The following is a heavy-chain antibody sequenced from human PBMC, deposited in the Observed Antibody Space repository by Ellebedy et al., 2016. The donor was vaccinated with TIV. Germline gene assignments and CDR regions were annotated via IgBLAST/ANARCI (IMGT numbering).Heavy chain of an antibody. CDR2: ISYDGSNK. CDR3: ARDCVVGAPIHYYYYGMDV. CDR1: GFTFSSYA. V-gene: IGHV3-30-3*01. D-gene: IGHD2-15*01. Sequence: GESLKISXAASGFTFSSYAMHWVRQAPGKGLEWVAVISYDGSNKYYADSVKGRFTISRDNSKNTLYLQMNSLRAEDTAVYYCARDCVVGAPIHYYYYGMDVWGQGTTVTVSS. J-gene: IGHJ6*02.